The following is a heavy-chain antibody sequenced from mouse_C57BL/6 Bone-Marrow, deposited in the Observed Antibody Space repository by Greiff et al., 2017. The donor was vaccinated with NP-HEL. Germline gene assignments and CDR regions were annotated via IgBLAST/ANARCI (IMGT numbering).Heavy chain of an antibody. Sequence: QVQLQQSGAELARPGASVKLSCKASGYTFTSYGISWVKQRTGQGLEWIGEIYPRSGNTYYNEKFKGKATLPADKSSSTAYMELRSLTSEDSAVYFCARREGWLLPFAYWGQGTLVTVSA. J-gene: IGHJ3*01. CDR2: IYPRSGNT. CDR3: ARREGWLLPFAY. D-gene: IGHD2-3*01. CDR1: GYTFTSYG. V-gene: IGHV1-81*01.